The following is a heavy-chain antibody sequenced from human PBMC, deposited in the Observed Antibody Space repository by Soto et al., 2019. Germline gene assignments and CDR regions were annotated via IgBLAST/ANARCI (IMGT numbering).Heavy chain of an antibody. CDR2: ISGSGGST. CDR1: GFTFSSYA. V-gene: IGHV3-23*01. J-gene: IGHJ4*02. CDR3: AKGDSYGSGPC. D-gene: IGHD5-18*01. Sequence: GGSLRLSCAASGFTFSSYAMSWVRQAPGKGLEWVSAISGSGGSTYHADSVKGRFTISRDNSKNTLYLQMNSLRAEDTAVYYCAKGDSYGSGPCWGQGTLVTVSS.